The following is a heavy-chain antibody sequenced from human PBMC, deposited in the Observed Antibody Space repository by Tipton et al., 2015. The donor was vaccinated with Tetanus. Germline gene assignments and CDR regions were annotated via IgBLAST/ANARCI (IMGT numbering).Heavy chain of an antibody. V-gene: IGHV5-51*01. D-gene: IGHD2-8*01. CDR3: ARAHCSDGVCNFDY. J-gene: IGHJ4*02. Sequence: VQLVQSGGEVKKPGESLKISCKGSGYIFNNYWIGWVRQMPGKGLEWMGIIYPGDSDTRYSPSIQGQVTISVEKSISTAYLQWSSLKAADTSMFYCARAHCSDGVCNFDYWGQGALVTVAS. CDR2: IYPGDSDT. CDR1: GYIFNNYW.